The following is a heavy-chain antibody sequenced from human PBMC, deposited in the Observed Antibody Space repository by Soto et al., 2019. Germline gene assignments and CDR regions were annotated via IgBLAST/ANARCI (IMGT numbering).Heavy chain of an antibody. D-gene: IGHD3-9*01. V-gene: IGHV3-74*01. J-gene: IGHJ4*02. CDR3: ARGRKYDVLTGYNDY. CDR1: GFTFSDYW. CDR2: INDNGAIT. Sequence: VELLESGGGLVQPGGSLRLSCEASGFTFSDYWMHWVRQVPGRGLVWVARINDNGAITRYADSVKGRFTVSRDNANSTMFLQMSSLTADDTAIYYCARGRKYDVLTGYNDYWGQGTLVTVSS.